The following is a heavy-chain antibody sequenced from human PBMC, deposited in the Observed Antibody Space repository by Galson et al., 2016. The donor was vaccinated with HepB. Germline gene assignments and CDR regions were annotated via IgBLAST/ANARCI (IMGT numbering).Heavy chain of an antibody. V-gene: IGHV3-30*18. Sequence: SLRLSCAASGFTFSSYAMHWVRQAPGKGLEWVAAISYDGSHKYYAASVKGRFTISRDNSKNTLSLQMNSLRAEDTAVYYCAKNDILAGYSAFDYWGQGILVTVSS. D-gene: IGHD3-9*01. CDR2: ISYDGSHK. CDR3: AKNDILAGYSAFDY. CDR1: GFTFSSYA. J-gene: IGHJ4*02.